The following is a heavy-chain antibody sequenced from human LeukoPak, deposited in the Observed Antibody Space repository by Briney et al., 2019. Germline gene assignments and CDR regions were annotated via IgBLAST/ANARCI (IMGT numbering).Heavy chain of an antibody. V-gene: IGHV3-7*01. Sequence: GGTLRLSCAASGFIFSSYWMSWVRHPPGKGLEWGANKKEDGNEKNYVDSVKGRFTISRDNAKTSLYLEMNGLRAEDTAVYYCARKDSSPRTFDYWGQGTLVTVSS. CDR3: ARKDSSPRTFDY. J-gene: IGHJ4*02. CDR2: KKEDGNEK. CDR1: GFIFSSYW. D-gene: IGHD3-22*01.